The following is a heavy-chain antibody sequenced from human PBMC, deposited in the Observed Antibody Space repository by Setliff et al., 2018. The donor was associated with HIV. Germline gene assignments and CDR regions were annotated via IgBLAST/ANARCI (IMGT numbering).Heavy chain of an antibody. CDR2: MYCTESP. CDR3: ARQGFVPLGVHQFDS. CDR1: GGYVSDSSYY. D-gene: IGHD3-16*01. Sequence: SETLSLTCRVSGGYVSDSSYYWGWIRQAPGKGLEWIGSMYCTESPYYNPSFINRVTISIDTSKNQFSLSLRSVTAADSAVYYCARQGFVPLGVHQFDSWGQGTLVTVSS. V-gene: IGHV4-39*01. J-gene: IGHJ4*02.